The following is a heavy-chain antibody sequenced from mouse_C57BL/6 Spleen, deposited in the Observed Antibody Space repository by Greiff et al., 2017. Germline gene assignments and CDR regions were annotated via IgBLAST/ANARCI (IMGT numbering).Heavy chain of an antibody. CDR2: IDPSDSYT. V-gene: IGHV1-50*01. CDR1: GYTFTSYW. J-gene: IGHJ4*01. Sequence: QVQLKQPGAELVKPGASVKLSCKASGYTFTSYWMQWVKQRPGQGLEWIGEIDPSDSYTNYNQKFKGKATLTVDTSSSTAYMQLSSLTSEDSAVYYCARTTVVPSGDYWGQGTSVTVSS. CDR3: ARTTVVPSGDY. D-gene: IGHD1-1*01.